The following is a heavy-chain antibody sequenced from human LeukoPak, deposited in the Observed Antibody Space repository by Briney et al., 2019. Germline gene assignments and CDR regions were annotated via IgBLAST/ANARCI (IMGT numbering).Heavy chain of an antibody. CDR3: ARQGSGTVTSFDWYFDL. J-gene: IGHJ2*01. V-gene: IGHV5-51*01. CDR1: GYSFTSYW. Sequence: GESLKISCKGSGYSFTSYWIGWVRQMPGKGLEWMGIIYPGDSDTRYSPSFQGQVTISADKSISTAYLQWSSLKASDTAMYYCARQGSGTVTSFDWYFDLWGRGTLVTVSS. CDR2: IYPGDSDT. D-gene: IGHD4-17*01.